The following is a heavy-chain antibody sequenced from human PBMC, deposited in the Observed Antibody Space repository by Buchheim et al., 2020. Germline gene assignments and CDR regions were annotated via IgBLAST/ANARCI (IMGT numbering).Heavy chain of an antibody. CDR2: INHSGST. CDR1: GGSFSGYY. D-gene: IGHD2-8*01. CDR3: ARGYCTNGVCYVFDY. J-gene: IGHJ4*02. Sequence: QVQLQQWGAGLLKPSETLSLTCAVYGGSFSGYYWSWIRQPPGKGLEWIGEINHSGSTNYNPSLKSRVTISVDTSKNQFSLKLSSVTAADTAVYYCARGYCTNGVCYVFDYWGQGNL. V-gene: IGHV4-34*01.